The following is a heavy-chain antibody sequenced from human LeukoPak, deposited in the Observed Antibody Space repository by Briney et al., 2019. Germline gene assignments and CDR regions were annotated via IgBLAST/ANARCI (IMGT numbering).Heavy chain of an antibody. J-gene: IGHJ4*02. CDR2: MCCSGRT. V-gene: IGHV4-59*01. Sequence: SETLSLTCSVSGGSISTYYWAWIRQPPGKGLEWIGYMCCSGRTNYNPSLNSRVSVSVDRSKNQVSLRLTSVIAADTAVYYCARAEADRTLDYWGQGTLVTVSS. D-gene: IGHD1-7*01. CDR1: GGSISTYY. CDR3: ARAEADRTLDY.